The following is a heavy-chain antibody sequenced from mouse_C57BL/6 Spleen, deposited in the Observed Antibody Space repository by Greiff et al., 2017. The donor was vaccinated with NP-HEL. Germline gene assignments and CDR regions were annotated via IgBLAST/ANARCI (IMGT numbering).Heavy chain of an antibody. CDR2: ISGGGGNT. V-gene: IGHV5-9*01. CDR3: ARQDYSNLAWFAY. D-gene: IGHD2-5*01. Sequence: EVQGVESGGGLVKPGGSLKLSCAASGFTFSSYTMSWVRQTPEKRLEWVATISGGGGNTYYPDSVKGRFTISRDNAKNTLYLQMSSLRSEDTALYYCARQDYSNLAWFAYWGQGTLVTVSA. CDR1: GFTFSSYT. J-gene: IGHJ3*01.